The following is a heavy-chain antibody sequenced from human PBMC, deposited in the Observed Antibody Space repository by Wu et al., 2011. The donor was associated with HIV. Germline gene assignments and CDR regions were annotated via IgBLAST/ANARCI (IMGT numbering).Heavy chain of an antibody. Sequence: QVQLTQSGAEVRKPGSSVKVSCKTSGGTLISFATTWVRQVPGHGLEWVGRIVPILGTSTSAQKFQGRVAFSADKSTNTVYMELSSLTSGDTAVYYCARDPLVQGRTWKTLHYFDPWGQGTLITVSA. D-gene: IGHD4-11*01. CDR3: ARDPLVQGRTWKTLHYFDP. CDR2: IVPILGTS. J-gene: IGHJ5*02. CDR1: GGTLISFA. V-gene: IGHV1-69*04.